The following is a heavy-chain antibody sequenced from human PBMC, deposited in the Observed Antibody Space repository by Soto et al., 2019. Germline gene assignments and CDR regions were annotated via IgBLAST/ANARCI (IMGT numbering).Heavy chain of an antibody. J-gene: IGHJ5*02. D-gene: IGHD2-8*01. CDR2: INSDGSST. Sequence: GGSLRLSCAASGFTFSSYWMHWVRQAPAKGLVWVSRINSDGSSTSYADSVKGRCTISRDNAKNTLYLQMNSLRAEDTAVYYCAREGTRILYYIFDPWGQGTLVTVSS. CDR3: AREGTRILYYIFDP. CDR1: GFTFSSYW. V-gene: IGHV3-74*01.